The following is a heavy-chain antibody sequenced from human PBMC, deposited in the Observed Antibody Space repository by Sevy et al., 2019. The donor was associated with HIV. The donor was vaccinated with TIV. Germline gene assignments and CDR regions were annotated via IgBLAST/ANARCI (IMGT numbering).Heavy chain of an antibody. CDR1: GFNFGSYR. V-gene: IGHV3-23*01. J-gene: IGHJ6*02. Sequence: GGSLRLSCAVSGFNFGSYRMNWVRQGPGKGLEWVAGISDNGGETYLAVSVKGRFTVARDNSKNTLFLQMNSLRAEDTAIYYCATDPGIALGGGWSSGGMDVWGHGTKVTVSS. D-gene: IGHD2-21*01. CDR2: ISDNGGET. CDR3: ATDPGIALGGGWSSGGMDV.